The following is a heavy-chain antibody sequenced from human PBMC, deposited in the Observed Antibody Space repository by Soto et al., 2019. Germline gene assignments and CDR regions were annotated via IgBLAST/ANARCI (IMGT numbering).Heavy chain of an antibody. V-gene: IGHV4-59*08. CDR1: GGSISSYY. CDR3: ARLSSGLRLNFDY. D-gene: IGHD6-19*01. CDR2: IFYSGTT. J-gene: IGHJ4*02. Sequence: SETLSLTCTVSGGSISSYYWSWIRQPPGKGLEWVGYIFYSGTTNYNPSLKSRVTISVDTSKNQFSLKLSSVTAADTAVYYCARLSSGLRLNFDYWGQGTLVTVSS.